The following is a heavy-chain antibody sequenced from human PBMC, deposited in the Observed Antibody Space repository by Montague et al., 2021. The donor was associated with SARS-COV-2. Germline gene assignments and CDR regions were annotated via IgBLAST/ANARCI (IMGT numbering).Heavy chain of an antibody. CDR3: ASGIYPSGSYYNRYYYGLNI. CDR1: GGFLSGYY. Sequence: SETLSLTCAVHGGFLSGYYWSWIRQPPEEGLEWIGEINHSANTKYNPSLKSPVTISIDTSKNQFSLKMTSVTAADTATYYCASGIYPSGSYYNRYYYGLNIWGRGTTVIVSS. J-gene: IGHJ6*02. D-gene: IGHD3-10*01. CDR2: INHSANT. V-gene: IGHV4-34*01.